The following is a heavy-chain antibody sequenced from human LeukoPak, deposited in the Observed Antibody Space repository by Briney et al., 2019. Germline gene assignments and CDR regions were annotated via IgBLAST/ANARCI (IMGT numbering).Heavy chain of an antibody. V-gene: IGHV4-39*01. D-gene: IGHD2-15*01. CDR1: GGSISSSSYY. Sequence: SETLSLTCTVSGGSISSSSYYWGWIRQPPGKGLEWIGSIYYSGSTYYNPSLKSRVTISVDTSKNQFSLKLSSVTAADTAVYYCARAHKGVVVVAATGAFDTWGQGTMVTVSS. CDR2: IYYSGST. J-gene: IGHJ3*02. CDR3: ARAHKGVVVVAATGAFDT.